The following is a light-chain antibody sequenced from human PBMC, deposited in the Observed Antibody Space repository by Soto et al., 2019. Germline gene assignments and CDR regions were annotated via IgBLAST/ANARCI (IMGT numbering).Light chain of an antibody. Sequence: EVEMTQSPATLSVPPGDRATLSCRASESVRSGLAWYQQKPGQAPRLLIYGGSIRAADVPDRFSGSGSGTEFTLTISTLQSEDFAVYYCQQYNDWPTITFGQGTRLEAK. CDR2: GGS. CDR1: ESVRSG. V-gene: IGKV3-15*01. J-gene: IGKJ5*01. CDR3: QQYNDWPTIT.